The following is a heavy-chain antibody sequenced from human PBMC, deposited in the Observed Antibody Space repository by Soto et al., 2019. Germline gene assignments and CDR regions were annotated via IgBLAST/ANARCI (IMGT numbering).Heavy chain of an antibody. CDR2: IYSGGST. CDR3: ARDRSCSSTSCYDYFDY. Sequence: GGSLSLSCAASGFTVSSNYMSWVRQAPGKGLEWVSVIYSGGSTYYADSVKGRFTISRHNSKNTLYLQMNSLRAEDTAVYYCARDRSCSSTSCYDYFDYWGQGTLVTVSS. CDR1: GFTVSSNY. D-gene: IGHD2-2*01. J-gene: IGHJ4*02. V-gene: IGHV3-53*04.